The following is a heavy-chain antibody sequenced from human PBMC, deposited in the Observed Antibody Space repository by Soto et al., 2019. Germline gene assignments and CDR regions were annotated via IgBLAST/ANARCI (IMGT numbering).Heavy chain of an antibody. D-gene: IGHD6-6*01. V-gene: IGHV6-1*01. CDR2: TYYRSKWYN. J-gene: IGHJ6*02. CDR3: AREPIAARNYYYYGMDV. CDR1: GYSVSSNSAA. Sequence: QTLSLPCAISGYSVSSNSAAWNWIRQSPSRGLEWLGRTYYRSKWYNDYAVSVKSRITINPDTSKNQFSLQLNSVTPEDTAVYYCAREPIAARNYYYYGMDVWGQGTTVTVS.